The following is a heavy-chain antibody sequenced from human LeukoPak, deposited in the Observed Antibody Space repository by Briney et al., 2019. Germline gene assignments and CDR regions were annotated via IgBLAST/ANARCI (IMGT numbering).Heavy chain of an antibody. CDR1: GYTFIGYY. D-gene: IGHD3-10*01. Sequence: ASVKVSCKASGYTFIGYYMHWVRQAPGQGLEWMGWINPNSGGTNYAQKFQGRVTMTRDTSISTAYKELSRLRSDDTAVYYCAANKFGESNGATNWFDPWGQGTLVTVSS. CDR3: AANKFGESNGATNWFDP. J-gene: IGHJ5*02. CDR2: INPNSGGT. V-gene: IGHV1-2*02.